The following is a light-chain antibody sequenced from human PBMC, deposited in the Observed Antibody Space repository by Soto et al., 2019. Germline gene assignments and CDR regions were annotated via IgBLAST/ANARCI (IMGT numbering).Light chain of an antibody. CDR3: QHYGSSRT. CDR2: GAS. J-gene: IGKJ1*01. V-gene: IGKV3-20*01. Sequence: EIVLTQSPGTLSLSPVERATLSCRASQSVSSSLAWYQQKPGQAPRLLISGASSRATGIPDRFSGSGSGPDFTLTISRLEPEDFAVYFCQHYGSSRTFGQGTKVDIK. CDR1: QSVSSS.